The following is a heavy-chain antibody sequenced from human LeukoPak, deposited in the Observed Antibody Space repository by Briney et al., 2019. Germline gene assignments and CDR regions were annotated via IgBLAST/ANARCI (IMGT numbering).Heavy chain of an antibody. Sequence: GGSLRLSCAVSGLTFSSAWMSWVRQAPEKGLEWVGRIKSKTGGGTTDYAAPVKDRFTISRDDSKNTLYLQMNSLKTEDTAVYYCTTQILGATNGDFDYWGQGTLVTVSS. CDR1: GLTFSSAW. J-gene: IGHJ4*02. V-gene: IGHV3-15*01. CDR2: IKSKTGGGTT. D-gene: IGHD1-26*01. CDR3: TTQILGATNGDFDY.